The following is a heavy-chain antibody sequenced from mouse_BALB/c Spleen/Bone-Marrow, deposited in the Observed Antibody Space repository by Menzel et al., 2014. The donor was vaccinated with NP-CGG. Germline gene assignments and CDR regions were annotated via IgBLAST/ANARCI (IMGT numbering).Heavy chain of an antibody. J-gene: IGHJ2*01. CDR3: ARGGISVDY. CDR2: IYPGDGDT. Sequence: VQLQQSGAELVGPGSSVKISCKASGYAFSVYWMNWVKQRPGQGLEWIGQIYPGDGDTSYNGKFKGRATLTADKSSNTAYMQLSSLTSVDSAVYFCARGGISVDYWGQGTTLTVSS. CDR1: GYAFSVYW. V-gene: IGHV1-80*01.